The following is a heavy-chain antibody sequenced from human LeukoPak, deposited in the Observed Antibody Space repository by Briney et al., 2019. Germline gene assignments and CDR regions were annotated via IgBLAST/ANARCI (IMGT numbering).Heavy chain of an antibody. V-gene: IGHV3-20*04. CDR3: ARVYSGSYSGAFDI. CDR1: GFTFDDYG. Sequence: GGSLRLSCAASGFTFDDYGMSWVRQAPGKGLELVSDIDWNGGSTGYADSVKGRFTISRDNAKNSLYLQMNSLRAEDTALYYCARVYSGSYSGAFDIWGQGTMVTVSS. D-gene: IGHD1-26*01. J-gene: IGHJ3*02. CDR2: IDWNGGST.